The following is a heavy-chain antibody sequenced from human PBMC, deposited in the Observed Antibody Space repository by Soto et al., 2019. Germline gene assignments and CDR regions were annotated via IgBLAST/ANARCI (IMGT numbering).Heavy chain of an antibody. CDR2: ISGSGGST. Sequence: GGSLRLSCAASGFTFSSYAMSWVRQAPGKGLEWVSAISGSGGSTYYADSVKGRFTISRDNSKNTLYLQMNSLRAEDTAVYYCAKDFSPGDSSPRGCAFDIWGQGTMVTVSS. D-gene: IGHD6-13*01. CDR3: AKDFSPGDSSPRGCAFDI. CDR1: GFTFSSYA. V-gene: IGHV3-23*01. J-gene: IGHJ3*02.